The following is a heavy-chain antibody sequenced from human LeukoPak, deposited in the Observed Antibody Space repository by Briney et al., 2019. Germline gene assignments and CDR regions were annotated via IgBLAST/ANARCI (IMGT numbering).Heavy chain of an antibody. CDR2: ISSSGSTI. Sequence: GGSLRLSCAASGFTFSSYEMNWVRQAPGKGLEWVSYISSSGSTIYYADSVKGRFTITRDNAKNSLYLQMHSLRAEDTAVYYCAELGITMIGGVWGKGTTVTISS. V-gene: IGHV3-48*03. CDR1: GFTFSSYE. CDR3: AELGITMIGGV. J-gene: IGHJ6*04. D-gene: IGHD3-10*02.